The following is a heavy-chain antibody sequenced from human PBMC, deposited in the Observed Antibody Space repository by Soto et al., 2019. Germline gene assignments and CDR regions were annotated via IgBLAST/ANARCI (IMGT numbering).Heavy chain of an antibody. CDR3: ARRYGDAFDI. D-gene: IGHD4-17*01. CDR1: GGSISSYY. CDR2: IYYSGST. V-gene: IGHV4-59*08. Sequence: QVQLQESGPGLVKPSETLSLTYTVSGGSISSYYWSWIRQPPGKGLEWIEYIYYSGSTNYNPSLKSRVTISVDTSKNQFSLKLSSVTAADTAVYYCARRYGDAFDIWGQGTMVTVSS. J-gene: IGHJ3*02.